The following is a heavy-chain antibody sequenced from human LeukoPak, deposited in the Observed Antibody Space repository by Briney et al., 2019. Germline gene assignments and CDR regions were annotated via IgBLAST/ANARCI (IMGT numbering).Heavy chain of an antibody. CDR1: GFTFGSYA. V-gene: IGHV3-23*01. CDR3: AKVGIVVVVAAPTSNWFDP. Sequence: GGSLRLSCAASGFTFGSYAMSWVRQAPGKGLEWVSAISGSGGSTYYADSVKGRFTISRDNSKNTLYLQMNSLRAEDTAVYYCAKVGIVVVVAAPTSNWFDPWGQGTLVTVSS. CDR2: ISGSGGST. J-gene: IGHJ5*02. D-gene: IGHD2-15*01.